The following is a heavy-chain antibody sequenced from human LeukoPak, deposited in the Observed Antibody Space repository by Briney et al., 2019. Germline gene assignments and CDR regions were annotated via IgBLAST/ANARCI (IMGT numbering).Heavy chain of an antibody. CDR3: ARDLGNDYGVPTGFDY. CDR1: GYTFSSYG. V-gene: IGHV3-33*01. J-gene: IGHJ4*02. Sequence: GASVRLSCTASGYTFSSYGMHWVRQAPGQGLEWVALIWDDESNKYYAETVKGRFTISRDKSKNTLYIQMNSLRSEDTAVYYCARDLGNDYGVPTGFDYWGQGTLVTVCS. CDR2: IWDDESNK. D-gene: IGHD4-17*01.